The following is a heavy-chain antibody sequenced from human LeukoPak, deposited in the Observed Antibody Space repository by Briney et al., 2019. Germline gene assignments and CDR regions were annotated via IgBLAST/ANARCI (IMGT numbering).Heavy chain of an antibody. V-gene: IGHV3-30*02. CDR1: GFIFSNYG. CDR2: IPYDGRNK. D-gene: IGHD6-13*01. Sequence: GGSLRLSCAASGFIFSNYGMRWVRQAPGQGLEWVASIPYDGRNKYYADSVKGRFAIPRDNSKNTLFLQMNSLRDEDTAVYYCAKWDKRAAAEAFDIWGQGTMVTVSS. J-gene: IGHJ3*02. CDR3: AKWDKRAAAEAFDI.